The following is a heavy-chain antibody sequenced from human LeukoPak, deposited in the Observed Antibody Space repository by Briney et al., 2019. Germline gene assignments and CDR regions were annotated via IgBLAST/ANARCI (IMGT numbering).Heavy chain of an antibody. D-gene: IGHD1-26*01. CDR3: ARKYSGSYSDAFDI. CDR1: GFTFSSYG. Sequence: GGSLRLSCAASGFTFSSYGMHWVRQAPGKGLEWVAVIWYDGSNKYYADPVKGRFTISRDNSKNTLYLQMNSLRAEDTAVYYCARKYSGSYSDAFDIWGQGTMVTVSS. V-gene: IGHV3-33*01. J-gene: IGHJ3*02. CDR2: IWYDGSNK.